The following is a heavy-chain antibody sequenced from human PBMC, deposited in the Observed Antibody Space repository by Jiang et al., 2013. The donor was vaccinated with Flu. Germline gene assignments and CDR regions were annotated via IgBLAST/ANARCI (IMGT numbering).Heavy chain of an antibody. V-gene: IGHV4-39*01. Sequence: PGLVKPSETLSLTCTVSGGSISSSSYYWGWIRQPPGKGLEWIGSIYYSGSTYYNPSLKSRVTISVDTSKNQFSLKLSSVTAADTAVYYCARQDIVVVVAAINWFDPWGQGTLVTVSS. CDR3: ARQDIVVVVAAINWFDP. CDR1: GGSISSSSYY. CDR2: IYYSGST. J-gene: IGHJ5*02. D-gene: IGHD2-15*01.